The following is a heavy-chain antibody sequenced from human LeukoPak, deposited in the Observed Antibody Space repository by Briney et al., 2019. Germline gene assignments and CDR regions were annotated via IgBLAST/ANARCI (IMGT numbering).Heavy chain of an antibody. CDR1: GYSISSGYY. CDR2: FYNSGST. Sequence: SETLSLTCTVSGYSISSGYYWGWIRQSPGKGLEWIASFYNSGSTYYTPSLESRVTISVDTSKNQFSLKLSPVTAADTAVYYCAREYRSSYDYWYFDLWGRGTLVTVSS. D-gene: IGHD6-13*01. CDR3: AREYRSSYDYWYFDL. V-gene: IGHV4-38-2*02. J-gene: IGHJ2*01.